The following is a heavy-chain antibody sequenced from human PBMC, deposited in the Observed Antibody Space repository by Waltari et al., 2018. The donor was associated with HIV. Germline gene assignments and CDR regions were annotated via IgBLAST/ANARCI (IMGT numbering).Heavy chain of an antibody. V-gene: IGHV3-48*02. Sequence: CAASGFTFSSYSMNWVRQAPGTGLEWVSYISSSSSTIYYADSVKGRFTISRDNAKNSLYLQMNSLRDEDTAVYYCARSEPYYYDSSGYYPEGAFDIWGQGTMVTVSS. CDR1: GFTFSSYS. D-gene: IGHD3-22*01. CDR3: ARSEPYYYDSSGYYPEGAFDI. CDR2: ISSSSSTI. J-gene: IGHJ3*02.